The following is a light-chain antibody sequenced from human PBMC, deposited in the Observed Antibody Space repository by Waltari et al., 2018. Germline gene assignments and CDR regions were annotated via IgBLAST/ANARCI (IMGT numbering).Light chain of an antibody. J-gene: IGKJ2*01. V-gene: IGKV3-20*01. CDR3: QQYGSSPYT. CDR2: GAS. CDR1: QSVSSSY. Sequence: EIVLTQSPGTLSLSPGERVTLSGRASQSVSSSYLAWYQQKPGQAPRLLIYGASSRATGIPDRFSGSGSGTDFTLTISRLEPEDFAVYYCQQYGSSPYTFGQGTKLEIK.